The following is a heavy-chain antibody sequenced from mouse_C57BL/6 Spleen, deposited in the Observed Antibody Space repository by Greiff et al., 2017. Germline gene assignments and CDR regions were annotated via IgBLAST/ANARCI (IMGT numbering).Heavy chain of an antibody. CDR1: GFNIKDYY. Sequence: EVQLQQSGAELVKPGASVKLSCTASGFNIKDYYMHWVKQRTEQGLEWIGRIDPEDGETTSAPKFQGKATITSDTSYTTTYLQLSSLTSEDPAVYYCARHAYSSTWFAYGGQGTLVTVSA. J-gene: IGHJ3*01. V-gene: IGHV14-2*01. CDR2: IDPEDGET. CDR3: ARHAYSSTWFAY. D-gene: IGHD2-3*01.